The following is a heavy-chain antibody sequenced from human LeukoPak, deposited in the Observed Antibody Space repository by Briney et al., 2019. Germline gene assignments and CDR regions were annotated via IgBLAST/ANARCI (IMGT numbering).Heavy chain of an antibody. V-gene: IGHV4-39*07. Sequence: PSETLSLTCTVSGGSISSSTYYWVWIRQPPGKGLEWIGSINYSGNTYYNPSVKSRVTISVDTSKNQFSLKVSSVTAADTAVYYCARSEYSYGADAFDIWGQGTMVTVSS. CDR3: ARSEYSYGADAFDI. J-gene: IGHJ3*02. D-gene: IGHD5-18*01. CDR1: GGSISSSTYY. CDR2: INYSGNT.